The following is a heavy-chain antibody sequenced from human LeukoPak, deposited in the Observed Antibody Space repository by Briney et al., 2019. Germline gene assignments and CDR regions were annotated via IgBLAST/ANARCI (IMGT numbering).Heavy chain of an antibody. Sequence: SGPALVKPTQTLTLTCTFSGFSLSTSGMRVSWIRQPPGKGLEWIGYIYYSGSTYYNPSLKSRVTISVDTSKNQFSLKLSSVTAADTAVYYCARALSSGYYQYYFDYWGQGTLVTVSS. CDR1: GFSLSTSGMR. CDR2: IYYSGST. D-gene: IGHD3-3*01. CDR3: ARALSSGYYQYYFDY. V-gene: IGHV4-30-4*01. J-gene: IGHJ4*02.